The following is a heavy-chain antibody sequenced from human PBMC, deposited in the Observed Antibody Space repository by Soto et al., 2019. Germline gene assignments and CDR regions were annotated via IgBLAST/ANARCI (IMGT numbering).Heavy chain of an antibody. J-gene: IGHJ4*02. CDR1: GGSISSYY. CDR3: AAPPRY. V-gene: IGHV4-59*01. Sequence: SETLSLTCTVSGGSISSYYWNWIRQPPGKGLEWIGYIYNSGNTNYNPSLRSRVTISVDTSKNQFSLKLTSVTAADTAVYYCAAPPRYWGQGTQVTVS. CDR2: IYNSGNT. D-gene: IGHD6-6*01.